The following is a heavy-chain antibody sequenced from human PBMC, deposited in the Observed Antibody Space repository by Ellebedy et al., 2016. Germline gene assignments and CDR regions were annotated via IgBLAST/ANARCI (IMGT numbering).Heavy chain of an antibody. CDR3: AVGDCSSTSCYTHYYYGMDV. CDR2: ISSNGGST. D-gene: IGHD2-2*02. V-gene: IGHV3-64D*06. CDR1: GFTFSSYA. J-gene: IGHJ6*02. Sequence: GESLKISXAASGFTFSSYAMHWVRQAPGKGLEYVSAISSNGGSTYYADSVKGRFTISRDNSKNTLYLQMSSLRAEDTAVYYCAVGDCSSTSCYTHYYYGMDVWGQGTTVTVSS.